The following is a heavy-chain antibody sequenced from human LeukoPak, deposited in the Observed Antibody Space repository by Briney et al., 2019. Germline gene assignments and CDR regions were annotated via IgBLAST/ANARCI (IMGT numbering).Heavy chain of an antibody. V-gene: IGHV3-74*01. CDR1: GFTFSSYW. Sequence: GGSLRLSCAASGFTFSSYWMHWVRQAPGKGLVWVSRINTDGSSTNYADSVKGRFTISRDNARNTLYLQVDNLRAEDTAVYYCARGRHLYSYAYDYYMDVWGKGTTVTISS. CDR2: INTDGSST. J-gene: IGHJ6*03. D-gene: IGHD5-18*01. CDR3: ARGRHLYSYAYDYYMDV.